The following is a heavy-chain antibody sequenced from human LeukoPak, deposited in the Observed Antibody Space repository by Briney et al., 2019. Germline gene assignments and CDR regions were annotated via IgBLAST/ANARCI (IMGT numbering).Heavy chain of an antibody. CDR2: INHSGIT. CDR1: GGSFSGYY. Sequence: PSETLSLTCAVYGGSFSGYYWSWIRQPPGKGLEWIGEINHSGITNYNPSLKSRVTISVDTSKNQFSLKLSSVTAADTAVYYCARGPDYYDSSGQPYYYYGMDVWGQGTTVTVSS. D-gene: IGHD3-22*01. J-gene: IGHJ6*02. CDR3: ARGPDYYDSSGQPYYYYGMDV. V-gene: IGHV4-34*01.